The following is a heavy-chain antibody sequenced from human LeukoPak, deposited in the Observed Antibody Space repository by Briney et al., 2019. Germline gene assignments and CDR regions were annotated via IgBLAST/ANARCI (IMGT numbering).Heavy chain of an antibody. V-gene: IGHV5-51*01. J-gene: IGHJ4*02. CDR3: ARHVGATGTTGDY. Sequence: GESLKISCKGSGYGFTSHWIGWVRQMPGKGLEWMGIIYPGDSDTRYSPSFQGQVTISADKSISTAYLQWSSLKASDTAMYYCARHVGATGTTGDYWGQGTLVTVSS. CDR1: GYGFTSHW. D-gene: IGHD1-1*01. CDR2: IYPGDSDT.